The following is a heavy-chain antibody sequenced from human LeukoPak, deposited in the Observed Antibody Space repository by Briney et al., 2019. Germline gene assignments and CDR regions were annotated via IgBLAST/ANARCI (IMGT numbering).Heavy chain of an antibody. J-gene: IGHJ4*02. CDR2: IRSKTDSETS. CDR3: TTGRFPPRY. CDR1: GFSFSDAW. V-gene: IGHV3-15*01. Sequence: GGSLRLSCVVSGFSFSDAWMSWVRQAPGKGLEWIGRIRSKTDSETSEYAAPMKRRIIISRDDSKKTLYLQMNSLKTEDTAVYYCTTGRFPPRYWGQGTLVTVSS. D-gene: IGHD3-3*01.